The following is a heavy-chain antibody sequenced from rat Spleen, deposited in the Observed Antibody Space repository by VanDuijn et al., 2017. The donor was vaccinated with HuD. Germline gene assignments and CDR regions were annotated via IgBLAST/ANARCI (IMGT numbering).Heavy chain of an antibody. Sequence: EVQLVESGGGLVQPGRSLKLSCAVSGFTFSNYGLHWIRQAPTKGLEWVASITYYAFSTNYRDSVKGRFTISRDNAKSTQYLQMDSLRSEDTATYYCARRPRGYSEEGFAYWGQGTLVTVSS. V-gene: IGHV5-19*01. CDR3: ARRPRGYSEEGFAY. D-gene: IGHD1-11*01. CDR1: GFTFSNYG. J-gene: IGHJ3*01. CDR2: ITYYAFST.